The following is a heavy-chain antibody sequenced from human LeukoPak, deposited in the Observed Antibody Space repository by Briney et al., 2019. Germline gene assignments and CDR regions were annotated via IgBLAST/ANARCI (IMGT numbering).Heavy chain of an antibody. V-gene: IGHV3-73*01. CDR2: IRSKANSYAT. CDR3: TRSFSTR. CDR1: GFTFSNAW. Sequence: GGSLRLSCAASGFTFSNAWMSWVRQASGKGLEWVGRIRSKANSYATAYAASVKGRFTISRDDSKNTAYLQMNSLKTEDTAVYYCTRSFSTRWGQGTLVTVSS. J-gene: IGHJ4*02.